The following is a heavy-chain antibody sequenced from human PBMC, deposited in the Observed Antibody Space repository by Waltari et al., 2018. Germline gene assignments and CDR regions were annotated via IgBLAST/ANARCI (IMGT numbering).Heavy chain of an antibody. Sequence: QVQLQQWGAGRLKPSETLSLNCSVSGGSFSGYYRSWIRRPPGKGREGLGGTNHSGSTNYNPSLKSRVTISVDTSKNQFSLKLSSVTAADTAVYYCARRGSWKVYYMDVWGKGTTVTVSS. J-gene: IGHJ6*03. CDR1: GGSFSGYY. CDR2: TNHSGST. V-gene: IGHV4-34*01. CDR3: ARRGSWKVYYMDV. D-gene: IGHD1-26*01.